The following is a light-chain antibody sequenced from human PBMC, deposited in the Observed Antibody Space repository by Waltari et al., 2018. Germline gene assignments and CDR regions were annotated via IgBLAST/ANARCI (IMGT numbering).Light chain of an antibody. J-gene: IGKJ3*01. V-gene: IGKV3-20*01. CDR2: GAS. CDR3: QQYDNSHGFS. CDR1: QSVSSSY. Sequence: EIVLTQSPGTLSLSPGERATLSCRASQSVSSSYLAWYQQKPGQAPRLLIYGASSRATGIPDRFTGSGSGTDFTLTISRLEPEDFAVYFCQQYDNSHGFSFGPGTKVDIK.